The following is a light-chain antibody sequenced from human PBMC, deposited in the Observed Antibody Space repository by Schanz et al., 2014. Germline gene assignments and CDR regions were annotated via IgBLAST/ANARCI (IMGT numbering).Light chain of an antibody. J-gene: IGLJ2*01. Sequence: QSVLTQPASVSGSPGQSITISCTGTSSDVGSYNLVSWYQQHPGKAPKLMIYEDDKRPSGISNRFSGSKSGSTASLTISGLQAEDEADYYCCSYAGTRNVVFGGGTKLTVL. CDR2: EDD. CDR1: SSDVGSYNL. CDR3: CSYAGTRNVV. V-gene: IGLV2-23*01.